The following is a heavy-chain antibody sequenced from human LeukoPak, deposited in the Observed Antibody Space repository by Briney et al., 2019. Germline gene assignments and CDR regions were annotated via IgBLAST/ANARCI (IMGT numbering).Heavy chain of an antibody. CDR1: GFTFSNAW. Sequence: PGGSLRLSCAASGFTFSNAWMSWVRQAPGKGLEWVGCIKSKTDGGTTDYAAPVKGRFTISRDDSKNTLYLQMNSLKTEDTAVYYCTTDLIVVVPTFDYWGQGTLVSVSS. D-gene: IGHD2-2*01. CDR2: IKSKTDGGTT. V-gene: IGHV3-15*01. CDR3: TTDLIVVVPTFDY. J-gene: IGHJ4*02.